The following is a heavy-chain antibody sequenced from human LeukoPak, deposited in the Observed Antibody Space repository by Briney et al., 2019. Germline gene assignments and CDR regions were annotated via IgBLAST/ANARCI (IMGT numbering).Heavy chain of an antibody. CDR1: GFTFSSYG. J-gene: IGHJ6*03. Sequence: PGGSLGLSCAASGFTFSSYGMSWVRQAPGKGLEWVSAISGSGGSTYYADSVKGRFTISRDNAKNSLYLQMNSLRAEDTALYYCARSPVSYYYYYMDVWGKGTTVTVSS. D-gene: IGHD1-26*01. V-gene: IGHV3-23*01. CDR2: ISGSGGST. CDR3: ARSPVSYYYYYMDV.